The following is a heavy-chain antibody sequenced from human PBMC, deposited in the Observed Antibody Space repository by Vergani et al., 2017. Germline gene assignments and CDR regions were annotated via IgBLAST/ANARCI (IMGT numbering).Heavy chain of an antibody. Sequence: QVQLEESGGGVVQPGRSLRLSCAGSGFTLSSHAMHWVRQAPGKGLEWVAFIWYDGSKEYYADSVKGRFTISRDKSQNTVNLQMNSLRTEDTGIYYCTRKVRGPSDNWGQGTLVTVSS. V-gene: IGHV3-33*01. CDR2: IWYDGSKE. CDR1: GFTLSSHA. CDR3: TRKVRGPSDN. J-gene: IGHJ4*02. D-gene: IGHD3-10*01.